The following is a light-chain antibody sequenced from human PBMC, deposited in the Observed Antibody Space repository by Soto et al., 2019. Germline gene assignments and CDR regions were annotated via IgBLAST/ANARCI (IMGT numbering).Light chain of an antibody. J-gene: IGLJ3*02. CDR2: ANN. CDR1: SSNIGAGYD. V-gene: IGLV1-40*01. CDR3: QSYDSSLSGSGV. Sequence: QSVLTQPPSVSGAPGQRVTIACSASSSNIGAGYDVHWYQQLPGTAPKLLISANNIRPSGVPDRFSGSKSGTSASLAITGLQAEDEADYYCQSYDSSLSGSGVFGGGTKLTVL.